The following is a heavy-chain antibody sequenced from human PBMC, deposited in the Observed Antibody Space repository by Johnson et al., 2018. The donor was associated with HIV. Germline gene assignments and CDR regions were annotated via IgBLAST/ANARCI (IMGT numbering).Heavy chain of an antibody. CDR2: ISSSGSTI. J-gene: IGHJ3*02. D-gene: IGHD4-23*01. Sequence: VQLVESRGGVVQPGGSLRLSCAASGFTFSSYGMHWVRQAPGKGLEWVSYISSSGSTIYYADSVKGRFTISRDNAKNSLYLQMNSLSAEDTAVYYCARGYGGYYDAFDIWGQGTMVTVSS. CDR3: ARGYGGYYDAFDI. V-gene: IGHV3-48*04. CDR1: GFTFSSYG.